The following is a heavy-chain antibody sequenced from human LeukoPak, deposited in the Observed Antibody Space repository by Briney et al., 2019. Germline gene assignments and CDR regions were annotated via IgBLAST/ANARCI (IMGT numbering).Heavy chain of an antibody. CDR2: TSYDGSKK. Sequence: GGALTVSCAASGFTLRQHSMQWVRPAPGRGLAGVAWTSYDGSKKYYGDSVKGRFTISRDNSKNTLYLQMSTLRAEDTAVYYCTRNPEMQYWFDPWGQGTLVTVSS. J-gene: IGHJ5*02. CDR3: TRNPEMQYWFDP. CDR1: GFTLRQHS. V-gene: IGHV3-30-3*01.